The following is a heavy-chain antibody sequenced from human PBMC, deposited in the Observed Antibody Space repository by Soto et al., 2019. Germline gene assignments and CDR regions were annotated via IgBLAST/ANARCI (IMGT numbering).Heavy chain of an antibody. D-gene: IGHD3-3*01. Sequence: QVQLQESGPGLVKPSQTLSLTCTVSGGSISSGGYYWSWIRQHPGKGLEWIGYIYYSGSTYYNPSLKSRVTISVDTSKNQFSLKLSSVTAADTAVYYCARESITIFGVVTKYNWFDPWGQGTLVTVSS. CDR3: ARESITIFGVVTKYNWFDP. CDR1: GGSISSGGYY. J-gene: IGHJ5*02. V-gene: IGHV4-31*03. CDR2: IYYSGST.